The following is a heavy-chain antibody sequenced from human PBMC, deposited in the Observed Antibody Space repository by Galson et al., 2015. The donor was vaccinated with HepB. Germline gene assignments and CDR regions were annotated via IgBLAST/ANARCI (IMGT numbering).Heavy chain of an antibody. D-gene: IGHD6-19*01. CDR2: ISWDGTNI. CDR1: GFTFNDFT. V-gene: IGHV3-43*01. CDR3: AKEAGTIYFQH. Sequence: SLRLSCAASGFTFNDFTMHWVRQAPGKGLEWVSLISWDGTNIYYADSVKGRFTISRDNSKNSLYLQMNSLRSEDTALYYCAKEAGTIYFQHWGQGTLVTVSS. J-gene: IGHJ1*01.